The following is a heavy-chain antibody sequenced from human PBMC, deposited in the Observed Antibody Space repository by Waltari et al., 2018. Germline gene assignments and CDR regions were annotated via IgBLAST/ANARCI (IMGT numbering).Heavy chain of an antibody. CDR1: GYSISSGYY. J-gene: IGHJ4*02. CDR2: IYHSGST. Sequence: QVQLQESGPGLVKPSETLSLTCAVSGYSISSGYYWGWIRQPPGKGLEWIGSIYHSGSTYYNPSLKSRVTISVDTSKNQFSLKLSSVTAADMAVYYCARSGYSSSWGIDYWGQGTLVTVSS. D-gene: IGHD6-13*01. V-gene: IGHV4-38-2*01. CDR3: ARSGYSSSWGIDY.